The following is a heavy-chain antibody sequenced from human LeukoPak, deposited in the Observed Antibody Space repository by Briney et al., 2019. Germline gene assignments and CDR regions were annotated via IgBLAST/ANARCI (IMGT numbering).Heavy chain of an antibody. CDR3: AQILQQPGY. Sequence: GGSLRLSCAASAFTFTSYAMSWVRQAPGQGLEWVSAISASGGTTYYADSVKGRFTISRDNSKNTLYLQMNSLRAQDTALYYCAQILQQPGYWGQGTLVTVSS. J-gene: IGHJ4*02. CDR2: ISASGGTT. V-gene: IGHV3-23*01. CDR1: AFTFTSYA. D-gene: IGHD6-13*01.